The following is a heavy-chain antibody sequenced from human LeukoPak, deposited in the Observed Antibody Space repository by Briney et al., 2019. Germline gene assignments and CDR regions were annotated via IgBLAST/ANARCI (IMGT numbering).Heavy chain of an antibody. Sequence: GGSLRLSCAAFGFTFSSYAMNWVRQAPGKGLEWVSAISGSGGSTYYADSVKGRFTISRDDSKNTLYLQMSSLRAEDTAVYYCATTRYYNDSSGYSNFDYWGQGTLVTVSS. D-gene: IGHD3-22*01. J-gene: IGHJ4*02. CDR1: GFTFSSYA. V-gene: IGHV3-23*01. CDR2: ISGSGGST. CDR3: ATTRYYNDSSGYSNFDY.